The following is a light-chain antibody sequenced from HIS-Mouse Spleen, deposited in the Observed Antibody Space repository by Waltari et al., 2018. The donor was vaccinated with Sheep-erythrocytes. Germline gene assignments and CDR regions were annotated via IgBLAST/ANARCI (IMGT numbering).Light chain of an antibody. J-gene: IGKJ2*01. CDR1: QGISSY. Sequence: AIRMTQSPSSFSASTGDRVTITCRASQGISSYLAWYQQKPAKAPKLLIYAASTLQSGVPSRFSGSGSGTDFTLTISCLQSEDFATYYCQQYYSYPRTFGQGTKLEIK. V-gene: IGKV1-8*01. CDR3: QQYYSYPRT. CDR2: AAS.